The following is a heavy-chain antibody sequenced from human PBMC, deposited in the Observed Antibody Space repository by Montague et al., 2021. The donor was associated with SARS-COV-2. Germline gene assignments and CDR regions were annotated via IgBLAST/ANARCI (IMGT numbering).Heavy chain of an antibody. V-gene: IGHV4-31*03. CDR3: AASGRRGYSNPFHH. CDR2: FSYSGCS. CDR1: GDSITSDGYL. D-gene: IGHD4-11*01. J-gene: IGHJ4*02. Sequence: TLSLTCTVSGDSITSDGYLWNWIRQHPGQGLVYIGAFSYSGCSYYTPSLTSRVSISMDTSQISFYPSLHSVTAADTAVCYCAASGRRGYSNPFHHCGRGSLVTVSS.